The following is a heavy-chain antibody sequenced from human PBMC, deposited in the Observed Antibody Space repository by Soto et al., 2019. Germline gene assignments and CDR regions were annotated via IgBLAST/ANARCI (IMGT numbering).Heavy chain of an antibody. D-gene: IGHD2-2*01. Sequence: ASVKVSCKASGYTFTSYGFTWVRQAPGQGLEWMGWISAYNGNTNYAQKFQGRVTMTTDTFTSTAYMELRSLRSDDTAVYYCARREGCSSTSCYAFDIWVQGTMVTVSS. V-gene: IGHV1-18*04. CDR3: ARREGCSSTSCYAFDI. J-gene: IGHJ3*02. CDR1: GYTFTSYG. CDR2: ISAYNGNT.